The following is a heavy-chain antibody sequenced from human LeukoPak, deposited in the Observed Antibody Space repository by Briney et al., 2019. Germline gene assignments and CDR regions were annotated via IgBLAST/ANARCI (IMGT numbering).Heavy chain of an antibody. Sequence: SETLSLTCAVYGGSYSGYYWSWIRQPPGKGLEWIGEINHSGSTNYNPSLKSRFTISVDTSKNQFSLKLSSVTAADTAVYYCARGKYYDFWSGYLGRWFDPWGQGTLVTVSS. D-gene: IGHD3-3*01. J-gene: IGHJ5*02. CDR1: GGSYSGYY. CDR2: INHSGST. V-gene: IGHV4-34*01. CDR3: ARGKYYDFWSGYLGRWFDP.